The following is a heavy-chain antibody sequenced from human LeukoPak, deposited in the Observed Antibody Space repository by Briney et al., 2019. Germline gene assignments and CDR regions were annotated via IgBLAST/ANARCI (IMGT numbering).Heavy chain of an antibody. J-gene: IGHJ5*02. CDR3: ARLGGYYGSGSYLSRFDP. Sequence: PSETLSLTCTVSGGSISSYYWSWIRQPAGKGLEWIGRIYTSGSTNYNPSLKSRVTMSVDTSKNQFSLKLSSVTAADTAVYYCARLGGYYGSGSYLSRFDPWGQGTLVTVSS. V-gene: IGHV4-4*07. CDR2: IYTSGST. CDR1: GGSISSYY. D-gene: IGHD3-10*01.